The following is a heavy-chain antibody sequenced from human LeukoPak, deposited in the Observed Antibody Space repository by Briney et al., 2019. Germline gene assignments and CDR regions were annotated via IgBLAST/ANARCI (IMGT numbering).Heavy chain of an antibody. CDR3: AKAGVAQVSGYSSRWHSDH. J-gene: IGHJ4*02. CDR1: GFTFSSYA. CDR2: ISGSGGST. V-gene: IGHV3-23*01. D-gene: IGHD6-13*01. Sequence: GGSLRLSCAASGFTFSSYAVTWVRQAPGKGLEWVSAISGSGGSTYYADSVKGRFTISRDNSKKTLYLQLNSLRVEDTAIYYCAKAGVAQVSGYSSRWHSDHWGQGTLVTVSS.